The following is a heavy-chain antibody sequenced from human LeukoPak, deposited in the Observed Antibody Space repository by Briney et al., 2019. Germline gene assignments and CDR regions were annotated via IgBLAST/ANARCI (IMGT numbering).Heavy chain of an antibody. CDR2: ISYDGSNK. D-gene: IGHD3-10*01. V-gene: IGHV3-30*18. CDR3: GKTVVRGVSRYGMDG. CDR1: GFTFSSYG. J-gene: IGHJ6*02. Sequence: GGSLRLSCAASGFTFSSYGMHWVRQAPGKGLEWVAVISYDGSNKYYADSVKGRFTISRDNSKNTLYLQMNSLRAEDPAVYYCGKTVVRGVSRYGMDGWGQGTTVTVSS.